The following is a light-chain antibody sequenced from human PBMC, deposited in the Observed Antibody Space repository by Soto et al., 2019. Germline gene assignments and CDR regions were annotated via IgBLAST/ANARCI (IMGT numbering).Light chain of an antibody. CDR1: STDVGGYDY. J-gene: IGLJ2*01. CDR2: EAS. V-gene: IGLV2-8*01. CDR3: SSYAGSNIVV. Sequence: QSALTQPPSASGSPGQSVTISCTGTSTDVGGYDYVSWYQQHPGKAPKVMIYEASKRPSGVPDRFSGSKSGNTASLTVSGLQAEDEADYYCSSYAGSNIVVFGGGTKVTVL.